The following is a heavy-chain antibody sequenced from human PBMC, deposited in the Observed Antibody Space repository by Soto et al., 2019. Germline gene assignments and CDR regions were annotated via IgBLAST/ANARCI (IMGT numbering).Heavy chain of an antibody. D-gene: IGHD3-3*01. CDR1: GFTFSSYS. CDR3: ARSGGYYDFWSGYPAYFDY. Sequence: EVQLVESGGGLVKPGGSLRLSCAASGFTFSSYSMNWVRQAPGKGLEWVSSISSSSSYIYYADSVKGRFTISRDNAKNSLYLQMNILRAEDTAVYYCARSGGYYDFWSGYPAYFDYWGQGTLVTVSS. J-gene: IGHJ4*02. V-gene: IGHV3-21*01. CDR2: ISSSSSYI.